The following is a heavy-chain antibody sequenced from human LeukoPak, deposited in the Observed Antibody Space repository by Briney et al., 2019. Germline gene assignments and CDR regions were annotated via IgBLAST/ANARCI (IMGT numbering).Heavy chain of an antibody. J-gene: IGHJ3*02. D-gene: IGHD2-21*02. Sequence: GASVKVSCKASGYTFTGYYMHWVRQAPGQGLEWMGWINPNSGGTNYAQRLQGRVTMTTDTSTSTAYMELRSLKSDDTAVYYCARDLAYCGGDCYPPRDAFDIWGQGTMVTVSS. V-gene: IGHV1-2*02. CDR2: INPNSGGT. CDR1: GYTFTGYY. CDR3: ARDLAYCGGDCYPPRDAFDI.